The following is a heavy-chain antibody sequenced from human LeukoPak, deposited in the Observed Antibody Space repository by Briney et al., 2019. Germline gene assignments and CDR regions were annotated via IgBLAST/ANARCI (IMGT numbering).Heavy chain of an antibody. V-gene: IGHV3-7*02. Sequence: GSLRLSCAASGFTFRRYWMSWARQASGKGLEWVANIKQDGSEKYYVDSVKGRFTISRDNAKNSLYLQMNSLRAEDTAVYYCVGLGESYWGQGTLVTVSS. J-gene: IGHJ4*02. CDR3: VGLGESY. CDR2: IKQDGSEK. CDR1: GFTFRRYW. D-gene: IGHD3-10*01.